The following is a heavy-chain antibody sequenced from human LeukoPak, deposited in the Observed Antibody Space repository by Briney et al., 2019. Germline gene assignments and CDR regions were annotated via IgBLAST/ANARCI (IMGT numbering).Heavy chain of an antibody. CDR3: AKAALRDLFDY. D-gene: IGHD3-10*01. V-gene: IGHV1-69*04. Sequence: SVKVSCKASGGTFSSYAISWVRQAPGQGLEWMGRIIPILGIANYAQKFQGRVTITADKSTSTAYVELSSLRSEDTAVYYCAKAALRDLFDYWGQGTLVTVSS. J-gene: IGHJ4*02. CDR2: IIPILGIA. CDR1: GGTFSSYA.